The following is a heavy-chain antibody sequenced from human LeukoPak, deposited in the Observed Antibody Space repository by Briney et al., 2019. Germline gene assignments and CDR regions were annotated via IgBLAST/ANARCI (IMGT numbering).Heavy chain of an antibody. Sequence: GGSLRLSCAASGFTFSNFWMSWVRQAPGEGVEWVANIKQDGSEKYYVDSVKGGFTISRDNAKNSLYLQMSSLRGDDTALYYCASEDNTGSSAYWGQGTLVTV. CDR3: ASEDNTGSSAY. CDR2: IKQDGSEK. CDR1: GFTFSNFW. D-gene: IGHD3-22*01. V-gene: IGHV3-7*01. J-gene: IGHJ4*02.